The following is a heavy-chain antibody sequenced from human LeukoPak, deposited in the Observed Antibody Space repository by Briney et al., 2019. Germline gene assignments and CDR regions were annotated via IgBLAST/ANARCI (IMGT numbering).Heavy chain of an antibody. J-gene: IGHJ4*02. CDR3: AKDLGYCSGGSCFIDYFDY. V-gene: IGHV3-23*01. CDR1: GFTFSNAW. D-gene: IGHD2-15*01. CDR2: ISGSGGST. Sequence: GGSLRLSCAASGFTFSNAWMRWVRQAPGKGLEWVSAISGSGGSTYYADSVKGRFTISRDNSKNTLYLQMNSLRAEDTAVYYCAKDLGYCSGGSCFIDYFDYWGQGTLVTVSS.